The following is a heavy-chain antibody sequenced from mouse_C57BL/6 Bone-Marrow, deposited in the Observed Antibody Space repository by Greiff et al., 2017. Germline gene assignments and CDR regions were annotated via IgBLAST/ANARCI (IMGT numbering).Heavy chain of an antibody. D-gene: IGHD3-3*01. V-gene: IGHV1-82*01. CDR3: ARGTGHWYFDV. CDR2: IYPGDGDT. J-gene: IGHJ1*03. CDR1: GYAFSSSW. Sequence: QVQLQQSGPELVKPGASVKISCKASGYAFSSSWMNWVKQRPGKGLEWIGRIYPGDGDTNYNGKFKGKATLTADKSSSTAYMQLSSPTSEVSAVYFCARGTGHWYFDVWGTGTTVTVSS.